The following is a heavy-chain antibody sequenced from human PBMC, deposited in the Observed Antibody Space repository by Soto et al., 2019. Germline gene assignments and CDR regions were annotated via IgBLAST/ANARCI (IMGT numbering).Heavy chain of an antibody. CDR3: TRRHCSPGGCYSDFDY. V-gene: IGHV3-23*01. J-gene: IGHJ4*02. D-gene: IGHD2-15*01. CDR2: ISASGGTT. CDR1: GFTFSNYA. Sequence: GGSLRLSCAASGFTFSNYAMSWVRQAPGKGLEWVSVISASGGTTYYADSVKGRFTISRDNSKNTAYLEMNSLKSEDTAVYYCTRRHCSPGGCYSDFDYWGPGTLVTVSS.